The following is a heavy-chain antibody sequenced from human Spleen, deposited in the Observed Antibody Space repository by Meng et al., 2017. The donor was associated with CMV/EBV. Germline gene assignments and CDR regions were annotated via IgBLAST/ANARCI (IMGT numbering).Heavy chain of an antibody. CDR2: IYSGGST. CDR1: GFTVSLNY. CDR3: AKGAAVGEYYYYGMDV. Sequence: GESLKISCTASGFTVSLNYMSWVRQAPGKGLEWVSVIYSGGSTYYADSVKGRFTISRDNSRNTLYLQMNSLRAEDTAVYYCAKGAAVGEYYYYGMDVWGQGTTVTVSS. D-gene: IGHD3-10*01. V-gene: IGHV3-53*01. J-gene: IGHJ6*02.